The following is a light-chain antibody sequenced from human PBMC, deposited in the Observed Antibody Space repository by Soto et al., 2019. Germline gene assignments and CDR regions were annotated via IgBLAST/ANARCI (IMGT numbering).Light chain of an antibody. CDR1: SSDVGGYNY. CDR2: EVS. Sequence: QPALTQPPSASGSPGQSVTISCTGTSSDVGGYNYVSWYQQHPGKAPKLMIYEVSKRPSGVPDRFSGSKSGNTASLTVSGLQAEDEADYYCSSYAGSNNFRYVFGTGTKVTVL. CDR3: SSYAGSNNFRYV. J-gene: IGLJ1*01. V-gene: IGLV2-8*01.